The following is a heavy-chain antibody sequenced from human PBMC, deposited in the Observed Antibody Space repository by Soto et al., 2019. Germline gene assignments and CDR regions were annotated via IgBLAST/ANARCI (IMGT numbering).Heavy chain of an antibody. V-gene: IGHV4-39*01. CDR2: IYYSGST. CDR1: GGSISSSSYY. Sequence: QLQLQESGPGLVKPSETLSLTCTASGGSISSSSYYWGWIRQLPGKGREWIGGIYYSGSTYYNPALKGRVSISVDTSKNPFSLKLSSVTAADTAVYYCARQEEDIVLVPAPGDGMDVWGQGTTVTVSS. D-gene: IGHD2-2*01. CDR3: ARQEEDIVLVPAPGDGMDV. J-gene: IGHJ6*02.